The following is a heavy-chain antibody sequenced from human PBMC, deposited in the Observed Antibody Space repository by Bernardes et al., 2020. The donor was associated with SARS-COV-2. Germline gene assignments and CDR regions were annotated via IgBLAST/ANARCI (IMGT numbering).Heavy chain of an antibody. CDR3: ARDYQYSSDF. Sequence: GGSLRLSCAASGFTFSSRGLNWVRQGPGKGLEWLSHISYSGRQIYYADSVKGRFSISRDNAKTSVFLQMNSLRDEDTAMYYCARDYQYSSDFWGQGTLVTVSS. J-gene: IGHJ4*02. V-gene: IGHV3-48*02. CDR2: ISYSGRQI. CDR1: GFTFSSRG. D-gene: IGHD3-16*02.